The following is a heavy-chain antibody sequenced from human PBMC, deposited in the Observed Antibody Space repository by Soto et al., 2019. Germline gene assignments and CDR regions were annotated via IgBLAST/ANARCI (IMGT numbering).Heavy chain of an antibody. Sequence: GESLKISCKGSGYSFTSYWIGWVRQMPGKGLEWMGIIYPGDSDTRYSPSFQGQVTISADKSISTAYLQWSSLKASDTAMYYCAIRGIAARRKGYYFDYWGQGTLVTVSS. J-gene: IGHJ4*02. CDR3: AIRGIAARRKGYYFDY. CDR2: IYPGDSDT. V-gene: IGHV5-51*01. CDR1: GYSFTSYW. D-gene: IGHD6-6*01.